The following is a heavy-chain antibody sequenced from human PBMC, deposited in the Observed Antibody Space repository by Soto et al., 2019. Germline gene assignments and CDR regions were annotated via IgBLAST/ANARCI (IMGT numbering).Heavy chain of an antibody. J-gene: IGHJ6*03. Sequence: QVQLVESGGGVVQPGRSLRLSCAASGFTFSSYGMHWVRQAPGKGLEWVAVIWYDGSNKYYADSVKGRFTISRDNSKNTLYRQMNSLRAEDTAVYYCARDSAANYYYYMDVWGKGTTVTVSS. CDR2: IWYDGSNK. CDR3: ARDSAANYYYYMDV. D-gene: IGHD6-13*01. CDR1: GFTFSSYG. V-gene: IGHV3-33*01.